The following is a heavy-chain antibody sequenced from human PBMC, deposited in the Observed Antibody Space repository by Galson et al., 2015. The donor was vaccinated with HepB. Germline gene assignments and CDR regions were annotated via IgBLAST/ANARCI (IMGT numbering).Heavy chain of an antibody. CDR3: AKANYPGSCSGERSGNCFPLNNFDC. D-gene: IGHD2-15*01. CDR2: ISGSGATT. Sequence: SLRLSCAASGFTFSNYALNWVRQGPGKRLEWVAAISGSGATTYYAESVKGRFTISRDNSKNTLHLEMNSLRADDTAVYYCAKANYPGSCSGERSGNCFPLNNFDCWGQGTLVTVSA. V-gene: IGHV3-23*01. J-gene: IGHJ4*02. CDR1: GFTFSNYA.